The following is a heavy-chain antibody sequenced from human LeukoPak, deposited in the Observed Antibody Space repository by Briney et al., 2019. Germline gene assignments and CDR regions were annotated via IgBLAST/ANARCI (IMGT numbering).Heavy chain of an antibody. V-gene: IGHV3-11*01. J-gene: IGHJ4*02. Sequence: GGSLRLSCAASGFIFTDYFMSWIRQAPGKGLEWVAYISGSGSTIYYADSVKGRFTISRNNAKNSLYLQMNNLRVEDTAVYYCARDIHESAPDYDQWGQGTRVTVSS. CDR2: ISGSGSTI. CDR1: GFIFTDYF. D-gene: IGHD3-16*01. CDR3: ARDIHESAPDYDQ.